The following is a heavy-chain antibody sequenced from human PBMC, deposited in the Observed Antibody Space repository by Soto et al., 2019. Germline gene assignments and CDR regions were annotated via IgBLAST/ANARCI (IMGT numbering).Heavy chain of an antibody. Sequence: PSETLSLTCTVSGGSISSYYWSWIRQPPGKGLEWIGYIYYSGSTNYNPSLKSRVTISVDTSKNQFSLKLSSVTAADTAVYYCARHAYGVDAFDIWGQGTMVTVS. CDR2: IYYSGST. J-gene: IGHJ3*02. D-gene: IGHD4-17*01. CDR1: GGSISSYY. V-gene: IGHV4-59*08. CDR3: ARHAYGVDAFDI.